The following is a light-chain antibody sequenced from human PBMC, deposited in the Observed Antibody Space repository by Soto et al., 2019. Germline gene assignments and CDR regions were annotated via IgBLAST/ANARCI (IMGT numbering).Light chain of an antibody. CDR2: GAT. J-gene: IGKJ5*01. CDR1: QNLSLY. V-gene: IGKV3-15*01. Sequence: ETVLTQSPGTLSLSPWDRASLSCMASQNLSLYFLAWYQHKPGQAPRLLISGATTRATGIPARFSGSGSGTEFTLTISSLQSEDFALYYCHQYKNWSLTFGQGTRLEI. CDR3: HQYKNWSLT.